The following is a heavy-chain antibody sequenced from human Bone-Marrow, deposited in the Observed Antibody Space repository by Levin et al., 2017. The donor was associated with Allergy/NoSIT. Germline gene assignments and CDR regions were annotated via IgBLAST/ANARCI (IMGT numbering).Heavy chain of an antibody. J-gene: IGHJ4*02. CDR3: ARSFEYSSSWSH. D-gene: IGHD6-6*01. V-gene: IGHV3-21*01. CDR1: GFSFSSYS. Sequence: KTGGSLRLSCAASGFSFSSYSMNWVRQAPGKGLEWVSSIGSSSDDKYYADSVKGRFTISRDNAKNSVHLQMNSLRAEDTAVYYCARSFEYSSSWSHWGQGTLVTVSS. CDR2: IGSSSDDK.